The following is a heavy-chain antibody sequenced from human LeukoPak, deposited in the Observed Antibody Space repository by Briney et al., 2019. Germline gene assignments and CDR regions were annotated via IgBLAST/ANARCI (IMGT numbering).Heavy chain of an antibody. CDR3: ARDRGGSQSDAFDI. V-gene: IGHV1-2*02. CDR2: INPNSGGT. CDR1: GYTFTGYY. J-gene: IGHJ3*02. Sequence: GASVKVSCKASGYTFTGYYMHWVRQAPGQGLEWMGWINPNSGGTNYAQKFQGRVTMTRDTSISTAYMELSRLRSDDTAVYYCARDRGGSQSDAFDIWGQGTMVTVSS. D-gene: IGHD1-26*01.